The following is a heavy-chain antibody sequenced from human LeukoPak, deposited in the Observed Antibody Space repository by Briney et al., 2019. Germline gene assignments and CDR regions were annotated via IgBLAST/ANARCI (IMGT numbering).Heavy chain of an antibody. J-gene: IGHJ4*02. CDR1: GYTFTNYY. Sequence: ASVKVSCKASGYTFTNYYIHWVRQAPGQGLEWMGIINPSGGGTTYAQKFQGRVTVTRDTSTSTVHMELSGLRSEDTAVYYYARDQEGFDYWGQGTLVTVSS. CDR3: ARDQEGFDY. V-gene: IGHV1-46*01. CDR2: INPSGGGT.